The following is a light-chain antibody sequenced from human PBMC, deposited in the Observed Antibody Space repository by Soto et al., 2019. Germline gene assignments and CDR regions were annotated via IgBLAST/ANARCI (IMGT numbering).Light chain of an antibody. CDR2: AAS. CDR3: QQSYSTPRT. V-gene: IGKV1-39*01. J-gene: IGKJ1*01. CDR1: QSISSY. Sequence: DIQMTQSPSSLSGSVGERVTITCRASQSISSYLNWYQQKPGKAPQLLIYAASSLQSGVPSRFSGSGSGTDFTLTISSLQPEDFATYYCQQSYSTPRTFGQGTKVDIK.